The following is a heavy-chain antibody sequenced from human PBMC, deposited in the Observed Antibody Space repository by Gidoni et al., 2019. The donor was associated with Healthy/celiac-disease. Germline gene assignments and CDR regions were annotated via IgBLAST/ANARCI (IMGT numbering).Heavy chain of an antibody. CDR2: ISSSRSNI. J-gene: IGHJ4*02. D-gene: IGHD4-17*01. V-gene: IGHV3-48*02. CDR3: ARGSSGDYWDGY. Sequence: EVQLVESGGGLVQPRGSLRLSCSTPGFTFRSYSMNWVRQAPGKGREWVSYISSSRSNIDYGDSVKGRLTISRDNDKDSLYLQMNSLRDEDTAVYYCARGSSGDYWDGYWGQGTLVTVSS. CDR1: GFTFRSYS.